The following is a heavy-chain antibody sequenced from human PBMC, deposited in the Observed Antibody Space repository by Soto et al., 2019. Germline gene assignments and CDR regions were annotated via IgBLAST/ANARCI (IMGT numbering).Heavy chain of an antibody. Sequence: QVTLKESGSVLMKTTETLTLTCAVSGFSLGNDGMGVTWIRQTPGRALEWLAHIFPTDEKSYSPTLKNRLVISKDTSKGQVVLTMTNVNPLDTATYYCARIFGAGWSGGFRYYGMDVWGQGTAVTVSS. V-gene: IGHV2-26*01. J-gene: IGHJ6*02. D-gene: IGHD6-19*01. CDR2: IFPTDEK. CDR1: GFSLGNDGMG. CDR3: ARIFGAGWSGGFRYYGMDV.